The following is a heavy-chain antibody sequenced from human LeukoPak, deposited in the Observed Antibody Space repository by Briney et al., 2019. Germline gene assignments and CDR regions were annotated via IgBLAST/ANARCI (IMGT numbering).Heavy chain of an antibody. CDR3: ARVTRGSGIDY. D-gene: IGHD3-10*01. Sequence: KPSQTLSLTCTVSGGSISSGSYYWGWIRQPPGKGLEWIGYIYYSGSTNYNPSLKSRVTTSVDTSKNQFSLKLTSVTAADTAVYYCARVTRGSGIDYWGQGTLVTVSS. CDR2: IYYSGST. J-gene: IGHJ4*02. V-gene: IGHV4-61*01. CDR1: GGSISSGSYY.